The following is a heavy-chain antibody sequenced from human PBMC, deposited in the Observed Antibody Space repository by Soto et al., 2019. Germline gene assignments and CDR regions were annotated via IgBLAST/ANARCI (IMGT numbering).Heavy chain of an antibody. CDR1: GDTFTSYY. V-gene: IGHV1-46*01. J-gene: IGHJ5*02. D-gene: IGHD3-3*01. CDR3: ARSSGGNFGIIIEGSNWFDP. CDR2: INPHGGST. Sequence: QVRLVQSGAEVRRPGASVKVSCKAPGDTFTSYYLNWVRQAPGQGLEWMGVINPHGGSTKYAQKFQGRVTLTRDTSRRTVYMELSSLKSDDTAIYYCARSSGGNFGIIIEGSNWFDPWGQGTLVTVSS.